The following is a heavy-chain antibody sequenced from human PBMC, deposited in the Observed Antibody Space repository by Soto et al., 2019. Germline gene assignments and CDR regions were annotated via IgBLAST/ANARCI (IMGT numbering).Heavy chain of an antibody. CDR1: GGSISSGGYY. Sequence: QVQLQESGPGLVKPSQTLSLTCTVSGGSISSGGYYWGWIRQHPGKGLEWIGYIYYSGSTYYNPSLKSRVTISVDTSKNQFSLKLSSVTAADTAVYYCARDIAVADWMWGYFDYWGQGTLVTVSS. CDR3: ARDIAVADWMWGYFDY. CDR2: IYYSGST. V-gene: IGHV4-31*03. D-gene: IGHD6-19*01. J-gene: IGHJ4*02.